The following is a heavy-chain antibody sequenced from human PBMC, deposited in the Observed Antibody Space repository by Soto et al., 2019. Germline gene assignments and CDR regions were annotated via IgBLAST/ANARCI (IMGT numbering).Heavy chain of an antibody. V-gene: IGHV4-31*03. D-gene: IGHD1-26*01. CDR1: GGSISSGGYY. CDR2: INYSGST. CDR3: AHRPIVGAAI. Sequence: PSETLSLTCTVSGGSISSGGYYWSWIRQHPGKGLEWIGYINYSGSTYYNPSLKSRVTISVDTSKNQFYLKLSSVTAADTAVYYCAHRPIVGAAIWGQGTLVTVSS. J-gene: IGHJ4*02.